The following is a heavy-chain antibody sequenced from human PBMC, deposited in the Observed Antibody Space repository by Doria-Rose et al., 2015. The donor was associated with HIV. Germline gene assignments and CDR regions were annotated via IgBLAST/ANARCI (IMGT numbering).Heavy chain of an antibody. CDR3: ARIKSSRWYHKYYFDF. CDR1: GVSLSSPGMG. CDR2: NFSDDER. J-gene: IGHJ4*02. V-gene: IGHV2-26*01. D-gene: IGHD6-13*01. Sequence: QESGPVLVKPTETLTLTCTVSGVSLSSPGMGVSWIRQPPGKALEWLANNFSDDERSYNTSLKSRLTISRGTSKSQGVLTMTDMDPVDTATYYCARIKSSRWYHKYYFDFWGQGTLVIVSA.